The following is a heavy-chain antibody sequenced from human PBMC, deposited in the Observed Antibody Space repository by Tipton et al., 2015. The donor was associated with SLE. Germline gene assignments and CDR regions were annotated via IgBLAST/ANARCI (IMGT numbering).Heavy chain of an antibody. CDR2: VFYSGNT. CDR3: ARDLRSTSDFFDY. CDR1: GGSISTTDHY. Sequence: TLSLTCSVSGGSISTTDHYWGWIRQPPGKGLEWIGSVFYSGNTYYNESLQSRVTISIDTSKNHFSLKLSSVTAADTAVYYCARDLRSTSDFFDYWGQGTLVTVSS. J-gene: IGHJ4*02. D-gene: IGHD2-2*01. V-gene: IGHV4-39*07.